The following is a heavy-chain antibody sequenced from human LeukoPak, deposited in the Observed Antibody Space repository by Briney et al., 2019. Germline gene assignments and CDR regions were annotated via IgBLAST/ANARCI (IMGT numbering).Heavy chain of an antibody. CDR1: GYTFAGYS. V-gene: IGHV1-2*02. D-gene: IGHD3-3*01. J-gene: IGHJ4*02. CDR2: INPNSGGT. Sequence: GASVKVSCKASGYTFAGYSIHWVRQAPGQGLEWMGWINPNSGGTNYAQKFQGRVTMTRDTSISTVYMELSSLRSEDTAVYYCARDGSSSYDFWSGPFDYWGQGTLVTVSS. CDR3: ARDGSSSYDFWSGPFDY.